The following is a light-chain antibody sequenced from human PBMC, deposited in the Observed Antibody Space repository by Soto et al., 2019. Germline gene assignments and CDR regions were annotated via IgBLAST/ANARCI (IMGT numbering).Light chain of an antibody. V-gene: IGKV3-11*01. CDR3: QQRSSWPIT. Sequence: EIVLTQSPATLSLSPGERATLSCRASQSVSRSLAWFQQKPGQAPRLLIYDASNRATGIPARFSGSGSGTDFTLTISSLEPEDFAVYYCQQRSSWPITFGQGTRLEIK. J-gene: IGKJ5*01. CDR2: DAS. CDR1: QSVSRS.